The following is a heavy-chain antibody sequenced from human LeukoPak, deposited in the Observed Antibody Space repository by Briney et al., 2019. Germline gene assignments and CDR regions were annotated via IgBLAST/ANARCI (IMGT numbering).Heavy chain of an antibody. D-gene: IGHD3-16*02. CDR2: INPNSGVT. CDR1: GYRFAGCY. Sequence: GASVKVSFKASGYRFAGCYMPWVRQAPGQGLEWMGWINPNSGVTNYAQNFQGRVSMTRDTSISTAYMELSRLRSDDTAVYYCARQQEVSGYFDYWGQGTLVTVSS. CDR3: ARQQEVSGYFDY. J-gene: IGHJ4*02. V-gene: IGHV1-2*02.